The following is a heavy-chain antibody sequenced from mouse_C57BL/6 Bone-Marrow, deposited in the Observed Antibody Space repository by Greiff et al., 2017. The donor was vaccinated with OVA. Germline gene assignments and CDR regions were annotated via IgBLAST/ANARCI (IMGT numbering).Heavy chain of an antibody. D-gene: IGHD1-1*01. CDR2: IYPRSGNT. J-gene: IGHJ1*03. CDR1: GYTFTSYG. Sequence: VKLQESGAELARPGASVKLSCKASGYTFTSYGISWVKQRTGQGLEWIGEIYPRSGNTYYNEKFKGKATLTADKSSSTAYMELRSLTSEDSAVYVCARTTVVARYWYFDVWGTGTTVTVSS. V-gene: IGHV1-81*01. CDR3: ARTTVVARYWYFDV.